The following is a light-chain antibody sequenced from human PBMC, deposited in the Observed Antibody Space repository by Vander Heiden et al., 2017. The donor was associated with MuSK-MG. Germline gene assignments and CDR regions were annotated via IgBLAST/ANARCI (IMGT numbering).Light chain of an antibody. CDR1: SPNIGAGYD. V-gene: IGLV1-40*01. Sequence: QSVLTQPPSVSGAPGQRVTISCTGSSPNIGAGYDVHWYQQLPGTAPNLLIYGNSNRPSGVPDRFSGSKSGTSASLAITGLQAEDEADYYCQSYDSSLSGYWVFGGGTKLTVL. CDR3: QSYDSSLSGYWV. J-gene: IGLJ3*02. CDR2: GNS.